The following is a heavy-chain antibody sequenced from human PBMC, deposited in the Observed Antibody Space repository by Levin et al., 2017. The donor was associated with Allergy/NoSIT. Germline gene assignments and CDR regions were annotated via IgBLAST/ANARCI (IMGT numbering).Heavy chain of an antibody. Sequence: SVKVSCKASGGTFSSYAINWVRQAPGQGLEWMGGIIPIFGTANYAQKFQGRVTITADESTSTAYMELSSLRSEDTAVYYCATRLRRGGYEGHWFDPWGQGTLVTVSS. CDR3: ATRLRRGGYEGHWFDP. CDR2: IIPIFGTA. V-gene: IGHV1-69*13. J-gene: IGHJ5*02. CDR1: GGTFSSYA. D-gene: IGHD5-12*01.